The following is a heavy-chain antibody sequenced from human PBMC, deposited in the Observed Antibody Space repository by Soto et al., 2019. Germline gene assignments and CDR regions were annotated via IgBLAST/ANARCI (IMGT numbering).Heavy chain of an antibody. CDR1: GDSVSRGTYY. J-gene: IGHJ5*02. CDR3: ARQKSGLEFYNYFDP. Sequence: QVQLQESGPGLVKPSETLSLTCSVSGDSVSRGTYYWSWIRQSPERGLEWIAYSSYSGSTSYNPSFKSLATISVETSKNQFSLRLRSLTAEDTAVYYCARQKSGLEFYNYFDPWGPGTLVTVSS. CDR2: SSYSGST. D-gene: IGHD3-3*01. V-gene: IGHV4-61*01.